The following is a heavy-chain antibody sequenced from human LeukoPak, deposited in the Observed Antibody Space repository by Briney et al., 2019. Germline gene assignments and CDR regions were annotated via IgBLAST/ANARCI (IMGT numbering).Heavy chain of an antibody. J-gene: IGHJ5*02. CDR3: AKMGPNYYDSSGYSWFDP. CDR2: ISGSGGST. D-gene: IGHD3-22*01. Sequence: QPGASLRLSCAASGFTFSSYAMSWVRQAPGKGLEWVSAISGSGGSTYYADSVKGRFTISRDNSKNTLYLLMNSLRAEDTAVYYCAKMGPNYYDSSGYSWFDPWGQGTLVTVSS. CDR1: GFTFSSYA. V-gene: IGHV3-23*01.